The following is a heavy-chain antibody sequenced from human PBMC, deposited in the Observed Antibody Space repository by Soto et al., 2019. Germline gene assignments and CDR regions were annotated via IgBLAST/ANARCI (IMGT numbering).Heavy chain of an antibody. J-gene: IGHJ4*02. CDR2: ISNSADTT. CDR3: AFRNWAEWLVPAGSFDY. CDR1: GFTFSNFA. D-gene: IGHD6-19*01. Sequence: EVQLLESGGGLVQPGGSLRLSCAASGFTFSNFAMSWVRQAPGKGLEWVSTISNSADTTYYIDSVRGRFIISRDNSRNTLYLQMNSLRVEDSAVYYCAFRNWAEWLVPAGSFDYWGQGSLVTVSS. V-gene: IGHV3-23*01.